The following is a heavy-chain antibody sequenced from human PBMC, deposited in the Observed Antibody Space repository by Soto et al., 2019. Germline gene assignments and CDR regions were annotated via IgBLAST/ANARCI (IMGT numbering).Heavy chain of an antibody. J-gene: IGHJ6*03. CDR2: IHHTGRT. CDR1: GDSVSGSY. V-gene: IGHV4-4*08. Sequence: SETLSLTCIVSGDSVSGSYWSWTRQPPGKGLEWIGNIHHTGRTNYNPSPRSRATMSVDTSKNQFSLNLDSMTAADTAVYYCARSISGVRTFYFYSYMDVWGKGTTVTVSS. D-gene: IGHD7-27*01. CDR3: ARSISGVRTFYFYSYMDV.